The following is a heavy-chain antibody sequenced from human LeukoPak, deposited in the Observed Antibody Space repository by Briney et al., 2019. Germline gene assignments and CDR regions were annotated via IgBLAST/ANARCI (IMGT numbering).Heavy chain of an antibody. CDR3: ARDRPNWGLDY. Sequence: GGSLRLSCAASGFAFSYSHMNWIRQAPGKGLEWVSYIDSSGNTVYYASSVEGRFTISRDNAKNSLYLQMNSLRADDTAVYFCARDRPNWGLDYWGQGTLVTVSS. V-gene: IGHV3-11*01. CDR2: IDSSGNTV. D-gene: IGHD3-16*01. J-gene: IGHJ4*02. CDR1: GFAFSYSH.